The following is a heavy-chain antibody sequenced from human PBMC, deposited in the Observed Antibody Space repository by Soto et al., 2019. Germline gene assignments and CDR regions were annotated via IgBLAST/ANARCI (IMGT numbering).Heavy chain of an antibody. CDR1: GGSISGYY. D-gene: IGHD6-19*01. Sequence: SETLSLTCTVSGGSISGYYWGWIRQSPGKGLEWIGYIYCSVNTNYDPSLNYNPSLKSRVTISVDRSKNQFSLKLSSVTAADTGIYYCAREQAVAGNDYFDYWGQGTLVTVSS. V-gene: IGHV4-59*01. CDR2: IYCSVNTNYDPSL. J-gene: IGHJ4*02. CDR3: AREQAVAGNDYFDY.